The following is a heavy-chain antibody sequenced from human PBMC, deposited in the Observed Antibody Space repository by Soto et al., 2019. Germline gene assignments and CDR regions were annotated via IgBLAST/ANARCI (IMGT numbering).Heavy chain of an antibody. Sequence: SETLSLTCLVSGFPISSTYSWGWIRQPPGKGLEWIGSISHSGTTSYSPSLTSRVSISVDTSKNQVSLKLTAVTAADTAVYFCARVSMVIRDSDHFGVDVWGHGTTVTVSS. D-gene: IGHD2-21*01. CDR2: ISHSGTT. J-gene: IGHJ6*02. CDR1: GFPISSTYS. CDR3: ARVSMVIRDSDHFGVDV. V-gene: IGHV4-38-2*02.